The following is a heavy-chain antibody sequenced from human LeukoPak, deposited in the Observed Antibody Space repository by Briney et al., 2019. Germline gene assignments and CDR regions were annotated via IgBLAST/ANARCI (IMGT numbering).Heavy chain of an antibody. J-gene: IGHJ4*02. Sequence: PSETLSLTCAVSGDSVSFSYWSWIRQPPGKGLEWIGYIYYSGSTNYNPSLKSRVTISVDTSKNQFSLKLSSVTAADTAVYYCARVVYYYDSSGYYVFDYWGQGTLVTVSS. CDR3: ARVVYYYDSSGYYVFDY. CDR1: GDSVSFSY. CDR2: IYYSGST. V-gene: IGHV4-59*02. D-gene: IGHD3-22*01.